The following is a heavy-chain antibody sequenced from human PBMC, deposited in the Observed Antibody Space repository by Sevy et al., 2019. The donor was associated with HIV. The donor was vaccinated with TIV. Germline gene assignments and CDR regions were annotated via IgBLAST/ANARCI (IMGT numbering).Heavy chain of an antibody. CDR2: IIPILGIA. V-gene: IGHV1-69*04. J-gene: IGHJ4*02. Sequence: ASVKVSCKASGGTFSNYAISWVRQAPGQGLEWMGRIIPILGIANYAQKFQGRVTITADKSTGTAYMELGSLGSEDTAVYYCARDSDYYDSTQDYWGQGTLVTVSS. CDR1: GGTFSNYA. D-gene: IGHD3-22*01. CDR3: ARDSDYYDSTQDY.